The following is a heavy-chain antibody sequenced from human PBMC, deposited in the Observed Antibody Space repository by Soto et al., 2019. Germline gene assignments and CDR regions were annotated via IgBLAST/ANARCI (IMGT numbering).Heavy chain of an antibody. Sequence: GGSLRLSCTASGFTFGDYAMSWFRQAPGKGLEWVGFIRSKAYGGTTEYAASVKGRFTISRDDSKSIAYLQMNSLKTEDTAVYYCTRKNRYCSGGSCYLTFDYWGQGTLVTVSS. CDR1: GFTFGDYA. J-gene: IGHJ4*02. CDR3: TRKNRYCSGGSCYLTFDY. V-gene: IGHV3-49*03. CDR2: IRSKAYGGTT. D-gene: IGHD2-15*01.